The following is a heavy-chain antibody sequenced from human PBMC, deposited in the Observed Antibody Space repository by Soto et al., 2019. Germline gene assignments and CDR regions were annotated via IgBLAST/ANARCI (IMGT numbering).Heavy chain of an antibody. CDR2: IYYSGST. V-gene: IGHV4-31*03. CDR1: GGSISSGGYY. D-gene: IGHD6-13*01. J-gene: IGHJ4*02. CDR3: ARAGRMSIAAANFDY. Sequence: SETLSLTCSVSGGSISSGGYYWGWIRQHPGKGLEWIGYIYYSGSTYYNPSLKSRVTISVDTSKNQFSLKLSSVTAADTAVYYCARAGRMSIAAANFDYWGQGTLVTVSS.